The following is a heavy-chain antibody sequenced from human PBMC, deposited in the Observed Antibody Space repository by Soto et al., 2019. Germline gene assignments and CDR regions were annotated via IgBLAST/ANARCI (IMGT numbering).Heavy chain of an antibody. CDR2: INSDRSST. J-gene: IGHJ4*02. CDR1: GFTFSSYW. Sequence: PGWSLRLSCAASGFTFSSYWMHWVRQAPGKGLVWVSRINSDRSSTSYADSVKGRFTISRDNAKNTLYLQMNSLRAEDTALYYCAKDIAARTAYFDYWGQGTLVTVSS. D-gene: IGHD6-6*01. CDR3: AKDIAARTAYFDY. V-gene: IGHV3-74*01.